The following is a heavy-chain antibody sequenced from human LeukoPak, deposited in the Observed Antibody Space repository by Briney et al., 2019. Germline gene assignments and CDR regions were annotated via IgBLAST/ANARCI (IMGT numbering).Heavy chain of an antibody. CDR1: GYTFTSYY. J-gene: IGHJ4*02. Sequence: GASVKVSCKASGYTFTSYYKHWVRQAPGQGLEWMGIINPSGGSTSYAQKFQGRVTMTRDTSTSTVYMELSSLRSEDTAVYYCARAVATPLYFDYWGQGTLVTVSS. CDR3: ARAVATPLYFDY. D-gene: IGHD5-12*01. V-gene: IGHV1-46*03. CDR2: INPSGGST.